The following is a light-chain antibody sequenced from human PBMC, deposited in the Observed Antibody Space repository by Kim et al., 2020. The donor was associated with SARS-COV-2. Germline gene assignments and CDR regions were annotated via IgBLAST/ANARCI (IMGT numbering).Light chain of an antibody. CDR1: QSVLYSSNNKNY. CDR2: WAS. J-gene: IGKJ4*01. Sequence: ANINCKSSQSVLYSSNNKNYLAWYQQKPGQPPRLLIYWASTRESGVPGRFSGGGSGTDFTLTISSLQAEDVAVYYCQQYYSPPLTFGGGTKVDIK. CDR3: QQYYSPPLT. V-gene: IGKV4-1*01.